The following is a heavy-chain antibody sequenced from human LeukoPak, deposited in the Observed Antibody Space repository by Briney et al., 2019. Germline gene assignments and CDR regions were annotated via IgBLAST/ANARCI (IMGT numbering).Heavy chain of an antibody. CDR1: GYSFTDYY. CDR2: INPNSGGS. D-gene: IGHD2-21*01. CDR3: ARADRLHGGPYLIGP. J-gene: IGHJ5*02. Sequence: ASVKVSCKTSGYSFTDYYMHWVRQAPGQGLEWMGWINPNSGGSSSAQKFQGRVTMTRDTSITTVYMEVSWLTSDDTAIYYCARADRLHGGPYLIGPWGQGTLVTVSS. V-gene: IGHV1-2*02.